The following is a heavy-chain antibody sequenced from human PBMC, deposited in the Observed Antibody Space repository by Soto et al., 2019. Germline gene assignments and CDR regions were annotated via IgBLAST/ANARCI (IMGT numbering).Heavy chain of an antibody. CDR1: GFTFSSYG. J-gene: IGHJ5*02. CDR3: AKDKRYYDSSGYFVWFDP. D-gene: IGHD3-22*01. V-gene: IGHV3-30*18. CDR2: ISYDGSNK. Sequence: QVQLVEAGGGVVQPGRSLRLSCAASGFTFSSYGMHWVRQAPGKGLEWVAVISYDGSNKYYADSVKGRFTISRDNSKNTLYLQMNSLRAEDTAVHYCAKDKRYYDSSGYFVWFDPWGQGTLVTVSS.